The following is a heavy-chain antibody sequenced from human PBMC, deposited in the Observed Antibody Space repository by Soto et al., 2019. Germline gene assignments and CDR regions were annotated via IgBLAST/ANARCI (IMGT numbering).Heavy chain of an antibody. CDR2: INSDGSTT. D-gene: IGHD6-19*01. CDR1: EFTFSNYW. V-gene: IGHV3-74*01. CDR3: ARSPSSGWYYFDY. J-gene: IGHJ4*02. Sequence: GGSLRLSCAASEFTFSNYWMYWVRQAPGKGLLWVSRINSDGSTTSYADSVKGRFTISRDNAKNTLYLQMNSLRVEDTAVYYCARSPSSGWYYFDYWGQGTLVTVSS.